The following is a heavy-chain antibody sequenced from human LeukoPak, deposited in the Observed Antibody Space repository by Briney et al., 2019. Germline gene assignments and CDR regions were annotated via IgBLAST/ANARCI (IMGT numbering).Heavy chain of an antibody. CDR3: ACYSAPGGWGVFDY. V-gene: IGHV4-59*08. Sequence: SETLSLTCTVSGGSIRNYYWSWIRQLPGKGLEWIGYIYYSGSTKYNPSLNSRVSIFIDTSRNQFSLKLTSVTAADTAVYYCACYSAPGGWGVFDYWGQGTLVTVSS. J-gene: IGHJ4*02. D-gene: IGHD1-26*01. CDR2: IYYSGST. CDR1: GGSIRNYY.